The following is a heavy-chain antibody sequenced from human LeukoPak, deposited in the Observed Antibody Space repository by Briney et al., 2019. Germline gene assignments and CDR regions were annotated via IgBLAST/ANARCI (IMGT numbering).Heavy chain of an antibody. CDR1: GFTFSSYG. CDR2: ISYDGSNK. CDR3: ARGSYWGGDY. Sequence: GGSLRLSCAASGFTFSSYGMHWVRQAPGKGLEWVAVISYDGSNKYYADSVKGRFTISRDNSKNTLYLQMNSLRADDTAVYYCARGSYWGGDYWGQGTLVTVSS. V-gene: IGHV3-30*03. J-gene: IGHJ4*02. D-gene: IGHD1-26*01.